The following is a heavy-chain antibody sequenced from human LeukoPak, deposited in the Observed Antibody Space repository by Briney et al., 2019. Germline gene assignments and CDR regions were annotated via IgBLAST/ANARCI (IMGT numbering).Heavy chain of an antibody. CDR1: GGTFSSYA. Sequence: GASVKVSCKASGGTFSSYAISWVRQAPGQGLEWMGRIIPIFGTANYAQKFQGRVTIATDESTSTAYMELSSLRSEDTAVYYCAREDTAMVGSYWGQGTLVTVSS. D-gene: IGHD5-18*01. CDR3: AREDTAMVGSY. J-gene: IGHJ4*02. CDR2: IIPIFGTA. V-gene: IGHV1-69*05.